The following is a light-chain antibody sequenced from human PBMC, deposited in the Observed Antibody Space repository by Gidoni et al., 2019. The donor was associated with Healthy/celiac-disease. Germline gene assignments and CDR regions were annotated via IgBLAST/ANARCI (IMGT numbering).Light chain of an antibody. V-gene: IGKV4-1*01. Sequence: DIVMTQSPDSIAVSLGERATINCKSSQSVLYSSNNKNYLAWYQQKPGQPPKLLIYGASTREAGVPDRFSGSGSGTDFTLTISSLQAEDVAVYYCQQYYSTPRTFGQGTKLEIK. CDR2: GAS. J-gene: IGKJ2*02. CDR1: QSVLYSSNNKNY. CDR3: QQYYSTPRT.